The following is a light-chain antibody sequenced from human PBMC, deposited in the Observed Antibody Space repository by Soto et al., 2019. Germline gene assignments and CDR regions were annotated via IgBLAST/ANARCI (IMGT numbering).Light chain of an antibody. V-gene: IGLV2-14*01. CDR2: DVS. CDR3: ASYISSSTSYV. J-gene: IGLJ1*01. CDR1: SSDVGGYNY. Sequence: QSVLTQPASVSGSPGQSIAISCTGTSSDVGGYNYVSWYQQHPGKAPKLMIYDVSNRPSGVSNRFSGSKSGNTASLTISGLQAQDESDYYCASYISSSTSYVFGTGTKVXVL.